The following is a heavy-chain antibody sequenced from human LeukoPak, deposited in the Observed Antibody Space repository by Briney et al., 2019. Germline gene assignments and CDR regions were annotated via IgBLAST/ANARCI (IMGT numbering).Heavy chain of an antibody. CDR2: ISGSGVST. CDR3: AKDLPGFFDY. Sequence: GGSLRLSCAVSGFTFNSYAMSWVRQAPGKGLEWVSTISGSGVSTYYADSVKGRFTISRDNSRNTLYLQMNSLRAEDTAVYSCAKDLPGFFDYWGQGTLVTVFS. CDR1: GFTFNSYA. V-gene: IGHV3-23*01. J-gene: IGHJ4*02.